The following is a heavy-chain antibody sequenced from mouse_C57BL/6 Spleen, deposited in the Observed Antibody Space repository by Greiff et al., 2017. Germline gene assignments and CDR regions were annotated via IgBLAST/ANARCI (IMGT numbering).Heavy chain of an antibody. CDR3: ARTTVVAGAMDY. CDR2: ISSGSSTI. J-gene: IGHJ4*01. CDR1: GFTFSDYG. Sequence: DVQLVESGGGLVKPGGSLKLSCAASGFTFSDYGMHLVRQAPEKGLEWVAYISSGSSTIYYADTVKGRFTISRDNAKNTLFLQMTSVRSEDTAMYYCARTTVVAGAMDYWGQGTSVTVSS. V-gene: IGHV5-17*01. D-gene: IGHD1-1*01.